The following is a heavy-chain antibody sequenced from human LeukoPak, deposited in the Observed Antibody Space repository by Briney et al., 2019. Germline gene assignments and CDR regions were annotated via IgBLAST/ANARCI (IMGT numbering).Heavy chain of an antibody. V-gene: IGHV3-53*01. J-gene: IGHJ4*02. CDR2: IYSGGTT. CDR3: ARGTYNSGWYGIDY. Sequence: GGSLRLSCVASGFTFSTYTMNWIRQAPGKGLEWVSVIYSGGTTYYADSVKGRFTISRDNSKNTVYLQMNNLRAEDTAVYYCARGTYNSGWYGIDYWGQGTLVTVSS. CDR1: GFTFSTYT. D-gene: IGHD6-19*01.